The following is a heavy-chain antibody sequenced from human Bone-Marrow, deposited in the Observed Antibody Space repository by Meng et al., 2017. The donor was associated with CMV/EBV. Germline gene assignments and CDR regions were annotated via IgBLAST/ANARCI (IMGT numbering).Heavy chain of an antibody. D-gene: IGHD3-3*01. J-gene: IGHJ4*01. V-gene: IGHV3-21*01. CDR2: MTSSSYI. CDR3: ARDLMNVYAFWSGYSTGGGFDY. Sequence: GESLKISCAASGFTFSSFTMNWVRQAPGKGLEWVSSMTSSSYIYYAESVKGRFIISRDNAKNSLFLQMNSLRAEDTAVYYCARDLMNVYAFWSGYSTGGGFDYWGPGTLVTVSS. CDR1: GFTFSSFT.